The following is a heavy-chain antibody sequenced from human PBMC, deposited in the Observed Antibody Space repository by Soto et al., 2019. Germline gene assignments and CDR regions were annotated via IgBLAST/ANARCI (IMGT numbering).Heavy chain of an antibody. CDR2: ISGSGGTT. D-gene: IGHD3-10*01. J-gene: IGHJ6*03. CDR1: GFTFSNQA. CDR3: AKMKSGTRGGSYYFYMDA. V-gene: IGHV3-23*01. Sequence: GGSLRLSCAASGFTFSNQAMSWVRQAPGKGLEWVSIISGSGGTTYYANSVKGRFTISRDNSKNTLYLQMNSLRVEDTAVYYWAKMKSGTRGGSYYFYMDAWGKGTTVTVSS.